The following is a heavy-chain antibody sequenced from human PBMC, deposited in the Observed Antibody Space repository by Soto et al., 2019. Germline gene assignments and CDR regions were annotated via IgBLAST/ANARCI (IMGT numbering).Heavy chain of an antibody. CDR3: ARYYYYDSRGYFDS. Sequence: QVQLVESGGGVVQPGGSLRLSCAASGLTFSSFAMHWVRQAPGKGLAWLAFISYDGSHKYYADSVKGRFTISRDNSMNSLYLQMNSLRAEDTAVYYCARYYYYDSRGYFDSWGQGTLVSVSS. J-gene: IGHJ5*01. CDR1: GLTFSSFA. CDR2: ISYDGSHK. V-gene: IGHV3-30-3*01. D-gene: IGHD3-22*01.